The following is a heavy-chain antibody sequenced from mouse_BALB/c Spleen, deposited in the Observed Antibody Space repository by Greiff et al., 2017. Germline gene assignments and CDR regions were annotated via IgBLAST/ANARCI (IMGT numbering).Heavy chain of an antibody. Sequence: EVKLMESGGGLVQPGGSRKLSCAASGFTFSSFGMHWVRQAPEKGLEWVAYISSGSSTIYYADTVKGRFTISRDNPKNTLFLQMTSLRSEDTAMYYCARPSHWGQGTLVTVSA. CDR3: ARPSH. CDR2: ISSGSSTI. CDR1: GFTFSSFG. V-gene: IGHV5-17*02. J-gene: IGHJ3*01.